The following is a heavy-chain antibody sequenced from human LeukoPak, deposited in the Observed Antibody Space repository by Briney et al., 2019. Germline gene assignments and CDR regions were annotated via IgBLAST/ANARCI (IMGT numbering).Heavy chain of an antibody. D-gene: IGHD4-11*01. CDR2: INNVGSHI. V-gene: IGHV3-21*01. CDR1: EFTFSSSA. J-gene: IGHJ4*02. Sequence: KPGGSLRLSCAASEFTFSSSAMNWVRQAPGKGLEWVSSINNVGSHIYYAGSVRGRFTISRDNAKNLLYLQMDSLRAEDTAVYYCARDPTQYLRYGYFDYWGQGTLVTVSS. CDR3: ARDPTQYLRYGYFDY.